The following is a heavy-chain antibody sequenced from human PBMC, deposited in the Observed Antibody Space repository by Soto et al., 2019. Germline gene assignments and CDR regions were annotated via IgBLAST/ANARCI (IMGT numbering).Heavy chain of an antibody. CDR3: ARVGTDYGDYYYYGMDV. CDR2: ISYDGSNK. V-gene: IGHV3-30-3*01. J-gene: IGHJ6*02. D-gene: IGHD4-17*01. Sequence: VQLVESGGGVVQPGRSLRLSCAASGFTFSSYAMHWVRQAPGKGLEWVAVISYDGSNKYYADSVKGRFTISRDNSKNTLYLQMNSLRAEDTAVYYCARVGTDYGDYYYYGMDVWGQGTTVTVSS. CDR1: GFTFSSYA.